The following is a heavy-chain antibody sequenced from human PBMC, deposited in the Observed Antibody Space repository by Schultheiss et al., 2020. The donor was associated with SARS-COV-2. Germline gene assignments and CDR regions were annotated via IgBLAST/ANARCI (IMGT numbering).Heavy chain of an antibody. D-gene: IGHD6-19*01. CDR3: ARDPGEQWLVLGAFPTFDP. CDR1: GFTFSSYS. V-gene: IGHV3-21*05. CDR2: FGTTPTFI. Sequence: GGSLRLSCAASGFTFSSYSMNWVRQAPGKGLEWLAYFGTTPTFIYYADSVKGRFTISRDNAKNSLYLQMNSLRAEDTAVYYCARDPGEQWLVLGAFPTFDPWGQGTLVTVSS. J-gene: IGHJ5*02.